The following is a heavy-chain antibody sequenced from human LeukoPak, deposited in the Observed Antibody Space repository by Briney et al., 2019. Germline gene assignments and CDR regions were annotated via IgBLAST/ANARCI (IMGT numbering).Heavy chain of an antibody. CDR2: IYSGGST. CDR1: GFTVSSNY. Sequence: GGSLRLSCAASGFTVSSNYMSWVRQAPGKGLEWVSVIYSGGSTYYADSVKGRFTISRDNSKNTLYLQMSSLRAEDTAVYYCARTNSSSWYGYYYGMDVWGQGTTVTVSS. CDR3: ARTNSSSWYGYYYGMDV. D-gene: IGHD6-13*01. V-gene: IGHV3-53*01. J-gene: IGHJ6*02.